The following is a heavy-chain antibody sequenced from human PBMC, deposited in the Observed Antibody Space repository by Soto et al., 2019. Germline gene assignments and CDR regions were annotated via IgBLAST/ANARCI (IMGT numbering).Heavy chain of an antibody. CDR2: IYYTGFT. CDR1: GDSLSGGDYY. D-gene: IGHD6-6*01. Sequence: QVLLQESGPGLVKSSQTLSLTCTVSGDSLSGGDYYWSWIRQPPGKDLEWIGDIYYTGFTFYNPSLKSRLTLSLESSKNQFALRLNSVTAADTAVYFCARAYRSNGSSDYFFDYWGQGTLVTVSS. CDR3: ARAYRSNGSSDYFFDY. V-gene: IGHV4-30-4*08. J-gene: IGHJ4*02.